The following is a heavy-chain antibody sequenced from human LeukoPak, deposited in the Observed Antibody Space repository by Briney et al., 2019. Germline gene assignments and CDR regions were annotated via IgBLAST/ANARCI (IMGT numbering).Heavy chain of an antibody. CDR3: ARPGKCSSTSCYLDV. CDR1: GFTFSSYS. Sequence: GGSLRLSCAASGFTFSSYSMNWVRQAPGKGLEWVSYISSSGTIIYYADSVKGRFSIYRDNAKNSLYLQMNSLRAEDTAVYYCARPGKCSSTSCYLDVWGQGTTVTVSS. J-gene: IGHJ6*02. CDR2: ISSSGTII. D-gene: IGHD2-2*01. V-gene: IGHV3-48*01.